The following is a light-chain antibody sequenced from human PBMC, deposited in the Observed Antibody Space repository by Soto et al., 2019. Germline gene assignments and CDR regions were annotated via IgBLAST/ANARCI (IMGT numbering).Light chain of an antibody. CDR1: KLGDKY. J-gene: IGLJ2*01. Sequence: SYELTQPPSVSVSPGQTASITCSGDKLGDKYACWYQQKPGQSPVLVIYQDSKRPSGIPERFSGSNSGNTATLTISGTQALDGADYYCQAWDSSTVVFGGGPKRPVL. CDR2: QDS. CDR3: QAWDSSTVV. V-gene: IGLV3-1*01.